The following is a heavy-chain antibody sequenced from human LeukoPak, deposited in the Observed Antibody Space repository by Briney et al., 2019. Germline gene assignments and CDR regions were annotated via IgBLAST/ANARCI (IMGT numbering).Heavy chain of an antibody. Sequence: PGGSLRLSCAVSGFTFSSYWMTWVRQAPGKGLEWVASIKEDGSEKYYEDSVKGRFTISRDNAKNSLYLQMNSLRAEDTAVYYCARGSSVVALDWGQGTLVTVSS. CDR1: GFTFSSYW. V-gene: IGHV3-7*02. CDR2: IKEDGSEK. CDR3: ARGSSVVALD. D-gene: IGHD2-15*01. J-gene: IGHJ4*02.